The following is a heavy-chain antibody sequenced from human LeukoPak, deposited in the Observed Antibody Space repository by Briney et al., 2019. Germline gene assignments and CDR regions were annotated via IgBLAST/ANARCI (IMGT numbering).Heavy chain of an antibody. CDR1: GFTFSSYE. CDR2: ISSSGSTI. Sequence: GGSLRLSCAAPGFTFSSYEMNWVRQAPGKGLEWVSYISSSGSTIYYADSVKGRFTISRDNAKNSLYLQMNSLRAEDTAVYHCARAVTGYCSSASCYYMDVWGKGTTVTVSS. J-gene: IGHJ6*03. CDR3: ARAVTGYCSSASCYYMDV. V-gene: IGHV3-48*03. D-gene: IGHD2-2*03.